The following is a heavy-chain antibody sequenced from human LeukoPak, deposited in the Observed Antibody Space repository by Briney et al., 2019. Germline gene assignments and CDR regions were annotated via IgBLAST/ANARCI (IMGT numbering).Heavy chain of an antibody. Sequence: AGGSLRLSCAVSGFTFSSYSMSWVRQAPGRGLEWVANIKQDGSDEYYVDSVKGRLTISRDNAKNSLFLQANSLRAEDTAVYYCARVRRPFGSGWYVDYWGQGTLVTVSS. V-gene: IGHV3-7*05. CDR1: GFTFSSYS. CDR3: ARVRRPFGSGWYVDY. CDR2: IKQDGSDE. J-gene: IGHJ4*02. D-gene: IGHD6-19*01.